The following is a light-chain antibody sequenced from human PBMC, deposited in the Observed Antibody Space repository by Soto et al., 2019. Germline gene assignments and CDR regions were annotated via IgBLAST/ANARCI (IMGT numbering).Light chain of an antibody. Sequence: DIVMTLSPLSLPVIPGGATSISCSSSQSLLDSEDGATSLDWYLQSQGQTRLLLIYTLSYRASGVPDRFSGSGSGTDFTLRISRVEAEDVGVYYCMHRMEFPFTFGPGTKVD. CDR1: QSLLDSEDGATS. CDR3: MHRMEFPFT. V-gene: IGKV2-40*01. J-gene: IGKJ3*01. CDR2: TLS.